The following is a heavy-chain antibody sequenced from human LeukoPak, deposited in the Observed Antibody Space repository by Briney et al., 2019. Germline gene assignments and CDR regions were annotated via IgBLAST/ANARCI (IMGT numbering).Heavy chain of an antibody. D-gene: IGHD6-13*01. CDR3: ARHSRRLGAAGTLDS. Sequence: PSETLSLTCTVPRASINNYHWSWIRQPPGKGLEWIGTISDSGSNNYNTSLKSRVSFSEDTSKNYLSLNLTSVTVADTAVYYCARHSRRLGAAGTLDSWGQGTLVTVSS. CDR2: ISDSGSN. J-gene: IGHJ4*02. CDR1: RASINNYH. V-gene: IGHV4-59*01.